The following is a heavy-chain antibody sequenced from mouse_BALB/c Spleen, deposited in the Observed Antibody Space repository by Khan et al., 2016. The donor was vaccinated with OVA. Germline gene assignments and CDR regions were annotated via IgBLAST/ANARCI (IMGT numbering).Heavy chain of an antibody. V-gene: IGHV2-6-7*01. CDR1: GFSLTGYG. J-gene: IGHJ4*01. CDR2: IWGDGIT. Sequence: QVQLQQSGPGLVAPSQSLSITCTVSGFSLTGYGVNWVRQPPGKGLEWLGVIWGDGITDYNSALKSRLSISKDNSKSQVFLKMNSLQTDDTARYYCVRGPYLGNYFAMDYWGQGTSVTVSS. CDR3: VRGPYLGNYFAMDY. D-gene: IGHD2-10*01.